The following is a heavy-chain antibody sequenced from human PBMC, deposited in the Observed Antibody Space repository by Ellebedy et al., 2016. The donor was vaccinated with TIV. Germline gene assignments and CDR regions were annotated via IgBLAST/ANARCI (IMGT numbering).Heavy chain of an antibody. V-gene: IGHV3-23*01. CDR3: AKTRDYHDLVVPPTARDWYFDL. CDR2: IIARGDTT. CDR1: GFPLSSSA. D-gene: IGHD3-22*01. J-gene: IGHJ2*01. Sequence: GESLKISCAASGFPLSSSAMSWVRQAPGQGLELVSTIIARGDTTYYADSVKARFTISRDTSKNTLNLQMSSLRAEDTATYYCAKTRDYHDLVVPPTARDWYFDLWGRGTLVTVSS.